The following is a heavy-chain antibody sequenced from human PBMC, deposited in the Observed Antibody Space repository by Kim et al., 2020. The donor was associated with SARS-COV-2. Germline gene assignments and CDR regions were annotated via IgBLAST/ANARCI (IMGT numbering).Heavy chain of an antibody. CDR3: AKDSTKGAFDI. D-gene: IGHD2-8*01. Sequence: KYNADSVKDRFTISRDNSKNTLYLQMNSLRAEETAVYYCAKDSTKGAFDIWGQGTMVTVSS. V-gene: IGHV3-30*02. CDR2: K. J-gene: IGHJ3*02.